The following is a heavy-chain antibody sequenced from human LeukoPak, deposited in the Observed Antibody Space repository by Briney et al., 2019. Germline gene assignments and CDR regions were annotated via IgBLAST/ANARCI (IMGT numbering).Heavy chain of an antibody. CDR2: IHPDDSDT. Sequence: GESLKISCEGSGYSFNTYWIGWVRQMPGKGLEWMGIIHPDDSDTRYSPSFQGQVTISADKSSSTAYLQWNSLKASDTAMYYCTRARHGNCYWDYWGQGTLVTVSS. D-gene: IGHD1-7*01. V-gene: IGHV5-51*01. CDR1: GYSFNTYW. J-gene: IGHJ4*02. CDR3: TRARHGNCYWDY.